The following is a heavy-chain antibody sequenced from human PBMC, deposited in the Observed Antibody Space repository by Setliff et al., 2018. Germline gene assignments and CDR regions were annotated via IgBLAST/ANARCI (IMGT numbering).Heavy chain of an antibody. CDR3: ARESGSPRYMDV. CDR1: GFMFYTFG. D-gene: IGHD3-3*01. CDR2: ISGYNGNT. J-gene: IGHJ6*03. Sequence: ASVKVSCKTSGFMFYTFGFSWVRHVPEQGFEWMGCISGYNGNTNYAQKFQDRVTVTMDTSTSTVYMELRSLRSEDTAVYYCARESGSPRYMDVWGNGTTVTVSS. V-gene: IGHV1-18*01.